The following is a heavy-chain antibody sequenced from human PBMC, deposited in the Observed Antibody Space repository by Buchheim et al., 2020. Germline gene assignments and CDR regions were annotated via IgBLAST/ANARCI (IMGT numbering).Heavy chain of an antibody. CDR3: VRDRSYYDSSGYYRGYYFDY. CDR2: IIPIFGTA. J-gene: IGHJ4*02. Sequence: QVQLVQSGAEVKKPGSSVKVSCKASGGTFSSYAMSWVRQAPGQGLEWMGGIIPIFGTANYAQKFQGRVTITADKSTSTAYMELSSLRSEDTAVYYCVRDRSYYDSSGYYRGYYFDYWGQGTL. V-gene: IGHV1-69*06. D-gene: IGHD3-22*01. CDR1: GGTFSSYA.